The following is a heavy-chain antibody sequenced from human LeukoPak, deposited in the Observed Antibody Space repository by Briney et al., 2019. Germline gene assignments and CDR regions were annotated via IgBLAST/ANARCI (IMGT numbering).Heavy chain of an antibody. CDR1: GFTFSDHY. Sequence: GGSLRLSGAASGFTFSDHYMDWVRQAPGKGLEWVSSISRSSSYIYYADSVKGRFTISRDNAKNSLYLQMNSLRAEDTAVYYCARDRLVNPDAFDIWGQGTMVTVSS. J-gene: IGHJ3*02. V-gene: IGHV3-21*01. CDR3: ARDRLVNPDAFDI. D-gene: IGHD3-22*01. CDR2: ISRSSSYI.